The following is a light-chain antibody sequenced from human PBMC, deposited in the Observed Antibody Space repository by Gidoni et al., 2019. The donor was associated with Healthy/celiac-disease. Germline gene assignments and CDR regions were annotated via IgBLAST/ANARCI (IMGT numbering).Light chain of an antibody. CDR1: QDISNY. CDR3: QQYDNLPPGLT. J-gene: IGKJ4*01. Sequence: DIQMTQSPSSLSASVGDRVTITCQASQDISNYLNWYQQKPGKAPKLLIYDASNLETGVPSRFSGSGSGTDFTFTIRSLQPEDIATYYCQQYDNLPPGLTFGGGTKVEIK. CDR2: DAS. V-gene: IGKV1-33*01.